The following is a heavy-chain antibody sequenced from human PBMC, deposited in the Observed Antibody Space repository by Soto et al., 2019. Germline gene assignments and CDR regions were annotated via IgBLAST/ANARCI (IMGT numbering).Heavy chain of an antibody. J-gene: IGHJ5*02. CDR1: GDSFGSYA. Sequence: QMQLVQSGPEVKKPGSSVKVSCKASGDSFGSYAVSWVRQAPGQGLEWMGAIIPVYGTTNYTQKFQDRVTIPADDSTTKAYMELSSLRSVDPAVYYCAREHFGRFDTWGQGPLVAVSS. CDR2: IIPVYGTT. CDR3: AREHFGRFDT. V-gene: IGHV1-69*01. D-gene: IGHD3-10*01.